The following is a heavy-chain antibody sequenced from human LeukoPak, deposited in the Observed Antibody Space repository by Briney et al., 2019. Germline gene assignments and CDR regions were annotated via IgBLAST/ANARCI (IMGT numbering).Heavy chain of an antibody. Sequence: PGGSLRLSCAVSGFTFSSYGMSWVRQAPGKGLEWVSTINNSGGNTHYADSVKGRFTISRDNSKNTLYLQMSTLRAEDTAVYYCTKDAGDWRGASCSFFDYWGQGTLVTVSS. D-gene: IGHD2-15*01. V-gene: IGHV3-23*01. CDR2: INNSGGNT. CDR1: GFTFSSYG. J-gene: IGHJ4*02. CDR3: TKDAGDWRGASCSFFDY.